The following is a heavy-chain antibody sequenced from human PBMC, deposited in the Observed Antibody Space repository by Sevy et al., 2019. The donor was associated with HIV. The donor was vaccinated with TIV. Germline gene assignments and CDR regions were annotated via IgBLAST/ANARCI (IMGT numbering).Heavy chain of an antibody. J-gene: IGHJ4*02. CDR1: GYSFTSYE. CDR2: INPSGGSI. D-gene: IGHD2-21*02. V-gene: IGHV1-46*01. CDR3: ARLRACGGDCYYYDF. Sequence: ASVKVSCKASGYSFTSYEIHWVRQAPGQGLEWMGIINPSGGSISYAQKFQDRVTMIRDTSTTTVYMELSSLRSEDTAVYFCARLRACGGDCYYYDFWGQGTLVTVSS.